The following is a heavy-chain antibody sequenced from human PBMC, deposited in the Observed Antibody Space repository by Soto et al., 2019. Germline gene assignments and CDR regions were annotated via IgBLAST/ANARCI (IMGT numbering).Heavy chain of an antibody. V-gene: IGHV4-31*03. Sequence: QVQLQESGPGLVKPSQTLSRTCTVSGGSIGSGGYYWSWIRQHPGMGLEWIGYIYYRGSTYYKPALQSRVTISVDTSKNQFSLKLSSVTAADTAVYYCARSSESSSAEGYFQHWGQGTLVTVSS. J-gene: IGHJ1*01. CDR3: ARSSESSSAEGYFQH. D-gene: IGHD2-2*01. CDR2: IYYRGST. CDR1: GGSIGSGGYY.